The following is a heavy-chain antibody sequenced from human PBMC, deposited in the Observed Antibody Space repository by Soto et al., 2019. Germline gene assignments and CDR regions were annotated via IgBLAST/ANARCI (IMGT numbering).Heavy chain of an antibody. Sequence: EVQLVESGGGLVQPGRSLRLSCAASGFTFDDYAMHWVRQAPGKGLEWVSGISWNSGSIGYADSVKGRSTISRDNAKRSPYLQMNSLRAEATALYSCAKDMSTGYSYGLDYWGQGTLVTFSS. CDR3: AKDMSTGYSYGLDY. CDR2: ISWNSGSI. CDR1: GFTFDDYA. J-gene: IGHJ4*02. V-gene: IGHV3-9*01. D-gene: IGHD5-18*01.